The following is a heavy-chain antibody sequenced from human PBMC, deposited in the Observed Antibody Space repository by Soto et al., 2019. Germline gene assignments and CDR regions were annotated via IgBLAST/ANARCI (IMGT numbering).Heavy chain of an antibody. CDR3: ARAEFLEAHEGWFDP. J-gene: IGHJ5*02. CDR2: IIPILGIA. V-gene: IGHV1-69*10. Sequence: SVKVSCKASGYTFTSYAMHWVRQAPGQRLEWMGWIIPILGIANYAQKFQGRVTITADKSTSTAYMELSSLRSEDTAVYYCARAEFLEAHEGWFDPWGQGTLVTVSS. CDR1: GYTFTSYA. D-gene: IGHD2-21*01.